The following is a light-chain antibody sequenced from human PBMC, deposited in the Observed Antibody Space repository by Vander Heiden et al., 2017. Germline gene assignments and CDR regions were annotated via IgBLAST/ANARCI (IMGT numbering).Light chain of an antibody. Sequence: DIQMTQSPSTLSASVGDRVTITCRASQSISSWLAWYQQKPGKAPKLLIYDASSLESGVPSRFSGSGSGTEFTLTISSLQPDDFATYYCQQDNSSSGAFGHGTKVDIK. CDR1: QSISSW. V-gene: IGKV1-5*01. CDR2: DAS. J-gene: IGKJ3*01. CDR3: QQDNSSSGA.